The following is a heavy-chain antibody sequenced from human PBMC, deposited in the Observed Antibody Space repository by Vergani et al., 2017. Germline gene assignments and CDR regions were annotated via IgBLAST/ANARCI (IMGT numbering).Heavy chain of an antibody. J-gene: IGHJ5*02. CDR2: IYYSGRS. D-gene: IGHD6-19*01. CDR3: ARHSTVEWLVKLGWIDP. CDR1: GASIRSSNYF. Sequence: QLQLQESGPGLVKPSATLSLTCSVSGASIRSSNYFWGWIRQPPGKGLEWIASIYYSGRSYYNPSLKSLVTISVDTSKNQFSLKLSSVTAADTAVYFCARHSTVEWLVKLGWIDPWGQGILVTVSS. V-gene: IGHV4-39*01.